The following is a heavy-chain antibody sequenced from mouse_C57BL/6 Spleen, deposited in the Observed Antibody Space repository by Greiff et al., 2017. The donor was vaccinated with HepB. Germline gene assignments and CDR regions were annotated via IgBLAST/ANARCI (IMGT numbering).Heavy chain of an antibody. J-gene: IGHJ3*01. Sequence: EVQLQESGEGLVKPGGSLKLSCAASGFTFSSYAMSWVRQTPEKRLEWVAYISSGGDYIYYADTVKGRFTISRDNARNTLYLQMSSLKSEDTAMYYCTREEYSNYDGWFAYWGQGTLVTVSA. CDR2: ISSGGDYI. CDR3: TREEYSNYDGWFAY. CDR1: GFTFSSYA. V-gene: IGHV5-9-1*02. D-gene: IGHD2-5*01.